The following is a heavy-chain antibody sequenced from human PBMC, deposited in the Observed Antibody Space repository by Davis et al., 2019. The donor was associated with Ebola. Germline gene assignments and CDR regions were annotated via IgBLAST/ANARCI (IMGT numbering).Heavy chain of an antibody. J-gene: IGHJ4*02. CDR1: GGSISSSSYY. D-gene: IGHD3-22*01. Sequence: MPSETLSLTCTVSGGSISSSSYYWSWIRQPPGKGLEWIGYIYYSGSTNYNPSLKSRVTISVDTSKNQFSLKLSSVTAADTAVYYCARYYYDSISYYSHIPYYFDYWGLGTLVTVSS. V-gene: IGHV4-61*01. CDR3: ARYYYDSISYYSHIPYYFDY. CDR2: IYYSGST.